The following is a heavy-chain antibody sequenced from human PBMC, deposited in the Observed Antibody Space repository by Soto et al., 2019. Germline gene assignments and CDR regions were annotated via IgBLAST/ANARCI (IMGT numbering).Heavy chain of an antibody. J-gene: IGHJ4*02. CDR1: GFSLTSNDVG. CDR3: AHSRYSRSSFDY. V-gene: IGHV2-5*02. Sequence: SGPALVNPTQTLTLTCTFSGFSLTSNDVGVGWIRQPPGKALEWLALIYWDDDKRYSPSLKSRLTITKDTSKNQVVLRMTNMDPVDTATYYCAHSRYSRSSFDYWGQGTLVTVSS. CDR2: IYWDDDK. D-gene: IGHD6-6*01.